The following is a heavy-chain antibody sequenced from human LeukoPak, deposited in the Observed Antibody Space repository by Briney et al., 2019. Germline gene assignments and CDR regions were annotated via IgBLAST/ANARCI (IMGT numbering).Heavy chain of an antibody. Sequence: ASVKVSCKASGYTLTGYYMHWVRQAPGQGLEWMGWINPNSGGTNYAQKFQGRVTMTRDTSISTAYMELSRLRSDDTAVYYCAKDQYSGSYLENWGQGTLVTVSS. CDR1: GYTLTGYY. J-gene: IGHJ4*02. CDR3: AKDQYSGSYLEN. D-gene: IGHD1-26*01. V-gene: IGHV1-2*02. CDR2: INPNSGGT.